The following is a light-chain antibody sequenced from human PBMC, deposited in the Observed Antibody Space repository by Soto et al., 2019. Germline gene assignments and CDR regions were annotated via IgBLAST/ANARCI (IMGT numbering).Light chain of an antibody. CDR2: FIS. CDR3: QQDYSRPIT. Sequence: DIELTQSPFSLSAPVGETVTITCCASQTVSSYLNWYQQKVGQAPRLLIYFISRLQTGVPSRFSGSGSGRDFALTISSVQAEDVGTYYCQQDYSRPITFGKGTRLEIK. V-gene: IGKV1-39*01. CDR1: QTVSSY. J-gene: IGKJ5*01.